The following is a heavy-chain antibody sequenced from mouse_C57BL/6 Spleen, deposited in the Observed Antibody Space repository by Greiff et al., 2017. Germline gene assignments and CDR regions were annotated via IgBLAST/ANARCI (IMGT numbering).Heavy chain of an antibody. CDR3: ARGKGDYGQEGFAY. CDR2: INPNNGGT. CDR1: GYTFTDYN. D-gene: IGHD1-1*02. V-gene: IGHV1-18*01. J-gene: IGHJ3*01. Sequence: EVQLQQSGPELVKPGASVKIPCKASGYTFTDYNMDWVKQSHGKSPEWIGDINPNNGGTIYNQKFKGKATLTVDKSSSTAYMELRSLTSEDTAVYYCARGKGDYGQEGFAYWGQGTLVTVSA.